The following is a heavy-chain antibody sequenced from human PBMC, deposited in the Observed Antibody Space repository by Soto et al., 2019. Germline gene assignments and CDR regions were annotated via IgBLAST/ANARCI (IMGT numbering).Heavy chain of an antibody. CDR1: GGSISSGDYY. Sequence: SETLSLTCTVSGGSISSGDYYWSWIRQPPGKGLEWIGYIYYSGSTYYNPSLKSRVTISVDTSKNQFSLKLSSVTAADTAVYYGARFMVGIAARFDYWGQGTLVTVAS. D-gene: IGHD6-6*01. CDR3: ARFMVGIAARFDY. CDR2: IYYSGST. V-gene: IGHV4-30-4*01. J-gene: IGHJ4*02.